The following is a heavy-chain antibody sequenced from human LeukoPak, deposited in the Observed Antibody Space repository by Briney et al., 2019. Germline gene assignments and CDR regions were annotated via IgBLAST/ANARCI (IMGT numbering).Heavy chain of an antibody. Sequence: PGRSLRLSCAASGFTFSSYAMHWVRQAPGKGLEWIGRIKTKTDGGTTEYAAPAKGRFTISRDDSKNTVYLQMNSLGAEDTAVYYCARGYSANSGSFDYWGQGILVTVSS. D-gene: IGHD4/OR15-4a*01. CDR3: ARGYSANSGSFDY. V-gene: IGHV3-15*01. CDR2: IKTKTDGGTT. J-gene: IGHJ4*02. CDR1: GFTFSSYA.